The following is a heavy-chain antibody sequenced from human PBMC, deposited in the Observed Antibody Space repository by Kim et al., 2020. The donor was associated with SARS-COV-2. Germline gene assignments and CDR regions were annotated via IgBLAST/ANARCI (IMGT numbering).Heavy chain of an antibody. CDR3: AKERGMVVPGYGMDV. J-gene: IGHJ6*02. CDR2: ISYDGSNK. V-gene: IGHV3-30*18. CDR1: GFTFSSYG. Sequence: GGSLRLSCAASGFTFSSYGMHWVRQAPGKGLEWVAVISYDGSNKYYADSVKGRFTISRDNSKNTLYLQMNSLRAEDTAVYYCAKERGMVVPGYGMDVWGQGTTVTVSS. D-gene: IGHD2-2*01.